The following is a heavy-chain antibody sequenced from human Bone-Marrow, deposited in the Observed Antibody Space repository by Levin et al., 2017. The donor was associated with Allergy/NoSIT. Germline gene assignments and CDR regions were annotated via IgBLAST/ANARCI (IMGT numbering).Heavy chain of an antibody. V-gene: IGHV3-23*01. CDR3: YYGSGTFLDY. D-gene: IGHD3-10*01. J-gene: IGHJ4*02. CDR1: GFTFSSYA. Sequence: GGSLRLSCAASGFTFSSYAMSWVRQAPGQGLEWVSAISGSSGYTYYADSVKGRFTISTDNSKNTLYLQMNSLRAEDTAVYFCYYGSGTFLDYWGQGTLVTVSS. CDR2: ISGSSGYT.